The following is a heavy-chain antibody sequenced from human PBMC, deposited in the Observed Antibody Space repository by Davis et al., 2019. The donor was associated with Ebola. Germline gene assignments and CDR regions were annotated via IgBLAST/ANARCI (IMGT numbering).Heavy chain of an antibody. CDR1: GFTFSSYS. D-gene: IGHD1-26*01. Sequence: GESLKISCAASGFTFSSYSMNWVRQAPGKGLEWVSSISSSSSYIYYADSVKGRFTISRDNAKNSLYLQMNSLRDEDTAVYYCARDRYGGSYYRAFDIWGQGTMVTVSS. CDR3: ARDRYGGSYYRAFDI. J-gene: IGHJ3*02. CDR2: ISSSSSYI. V-gene: IGHV3-21*01.